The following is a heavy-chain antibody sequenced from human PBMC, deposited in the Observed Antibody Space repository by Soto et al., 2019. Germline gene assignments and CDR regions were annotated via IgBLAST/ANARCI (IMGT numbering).Heavy chain of an antibody. V-gene: IGHV3-15*01. D-gene: IGHD3-22*01. Sequence: EVQLVESGGGLVKPGGSLRLSCTASGFTFSNAWMSWVRQAPGKGLEWVGRIKRETDGVTADHAAPVKGRVTISRDDSQNPLYLQMHSLKTDDTAVYYCPTRLYYSDSSGTPRDFDYWGQGTLVTVSS. CDR1: GFTFSNAW. CDR2: IKRETDGVTA. J-gene: IGHJ4*02. CDR3: PTRLYYSDSSGTPRDFDY.